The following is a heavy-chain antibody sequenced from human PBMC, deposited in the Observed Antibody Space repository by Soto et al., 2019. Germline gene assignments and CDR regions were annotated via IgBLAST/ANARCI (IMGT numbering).Heavy chain of an antibody. CDR1: GGSISSSNW. CDR2: IYHSGST. V-gene: IGHV4-4*02. Sequence: SETLSLTCAVSGGSISSSNWWSWVRQPPGKGLEWIGEIYHSGSTNYNPSLKSRVTISVDKSKNQFSLKLSSVTAADTAVYYCARAAPLLRFLGWFDPWGQGTLVTVSS. D-gene: IGHD3-3*01. CDR3: ARAAPLLRFLGWFDP. J-gene: IGHJ5*02.